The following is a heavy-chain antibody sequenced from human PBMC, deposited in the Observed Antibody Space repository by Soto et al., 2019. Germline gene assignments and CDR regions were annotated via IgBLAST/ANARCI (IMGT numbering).Heavy chain of an antibody. CDR2: IYYSGST. CDR3: ARAVIGKNYYYYGMDV. CDR1: GGSISSSSYY. D-gene: IGHD2-21*01. J-gene: IGHJ6*02. Sequence: TLSLTCTVSGGSISSSSYYWGWIRQPPGKGLEWIGSIYYSGSTYYNPSLKSRVTISVDTSKNQFSLKLSSVTAADTAVCYCARAVIGKNYYYYGMDVWGQGTTVTVSS. V-gene: IGHV4-39*01.